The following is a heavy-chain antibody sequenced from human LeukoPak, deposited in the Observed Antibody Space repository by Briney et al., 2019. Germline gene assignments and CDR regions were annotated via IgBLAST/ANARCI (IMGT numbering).Heavy chain of an antibody. V-gene: IGHV4-4*07. CDR1: DGSISRYC. CDR3: AREPYYYDSIGYDY. J-gene: IGHJ4*02. CDR2: IYTSGST. Sequence: PSETLSLTCTVSDGSISRYCWGGLRQRAGKGLDWIGRIYTSGSTNYNPPPKRRVTLSVDPSQNPLPLKLSPVAPAHTPAYSCAREPYYYDSIGYDYWGQGTLVTVSS. D-gene: IGHD3-22*01.